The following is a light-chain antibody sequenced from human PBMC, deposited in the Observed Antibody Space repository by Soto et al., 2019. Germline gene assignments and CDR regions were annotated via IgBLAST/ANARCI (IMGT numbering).Light chain of an antibody. V-gene: IGLV2-8*01. Sequence: QSVLTQPPSASGSPGQSVTITCSGTSSDVGEENYVSWYQQHPGKVPKLILYEVSKRPSGVPDRFSGSRSGNTASLTVSGLQAEDEADYYCSSFAVSPVVFGGGTKLTVL. CDR3: SSFAVSPVV. CDR1: SSDVGEENY. J-gene: IGLJ2*01. CDR2: EVS.